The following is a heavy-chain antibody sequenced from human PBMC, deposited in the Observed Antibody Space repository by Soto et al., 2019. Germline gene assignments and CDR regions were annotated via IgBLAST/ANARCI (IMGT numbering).Heavy chain of an antibody. CDR1: GFPFISHT. CDR3: ARVGRYLSESTESH. J-gene: IGHJ4*02. V-gene: IGHV3-21*01. CDR2: LSSKSAYI. D-gene: IGHD3-10*01. Sequence: EVQLVESGGGLVKPGESLTLSCVASGFPFISHTMSWIRQAPGKGLEWVSSLSSKSAYIYYTESVRGRFNVSRDNAKNLLFLQMNSLRVEDTGVYYCARVGRYLSESTESHWGRGTLVIVSS.